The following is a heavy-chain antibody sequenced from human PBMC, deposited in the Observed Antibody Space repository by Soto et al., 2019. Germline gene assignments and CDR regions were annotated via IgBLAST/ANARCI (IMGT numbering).Heavy chain of an antibody. CDR1: GFTFSSYG. Sequence: GGSLRLSCAASGFTFSSYGMHWVRQAPGKGLEWVAVIWYDGSNKYYADSVKGRFTISRDNSKNTLYLQMNSLRAEDTAVYYCARDHDYSNYARFNRYYYYYMDVWGKGTTVTVSS. J-gene: IGHJ6*03. CDR3: ARDHDYSNYARFNRYYYYYMDV. V-gene: IGHV3-33*01. D-gene: IGHD4-4*01. CDR2: IWYDGSNK.